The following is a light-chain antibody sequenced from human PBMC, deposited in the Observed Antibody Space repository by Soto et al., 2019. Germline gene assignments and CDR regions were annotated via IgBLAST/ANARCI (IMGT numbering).Light chain of an antibody. J-gene: IGLJ2*01. CDR3: QTWGTGGVV. CDR2: LNSDGSH. V-gene: IGLV4-69*01. CDR1: SGHSSYA. Sequence: QLVLTQSPSASASLGASVKLTCTLSSGHSSYAIAWHQQQPEKGPRYLMKLNSDGSHSKGDGIPDRFSGSSSGAERCLTISSLQSEDEADYYCQTWGTGGVVFGGGTKVTVL.